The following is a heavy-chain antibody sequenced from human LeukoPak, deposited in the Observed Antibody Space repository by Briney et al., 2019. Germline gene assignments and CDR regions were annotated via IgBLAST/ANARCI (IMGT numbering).Heavy chain of an antibody. CDR2: IWYDGSNK. CDR3: ARDGGIDCSSTSCHDPFDY. CDR1: GFTFSSYS. Sequence: GGSLRLSCAASGFTFSSYSMNWVRQAPGKGLEWVAVIWYDGSNKYYADSVKGRFTISRDNSKNTLYLQMNSLRAEDTAVYYCARDGGIDCSSTSCHDPFDYWGQGTLVTVSS. D-gene: IGHD2-2*01. J-gene: IGHJ4*02. V-gene: IGHV3-33*08.